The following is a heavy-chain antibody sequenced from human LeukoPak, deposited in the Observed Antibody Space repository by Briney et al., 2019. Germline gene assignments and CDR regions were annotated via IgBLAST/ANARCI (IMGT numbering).Heavy chain of an antibody. V-gene: IGHV3-30*04. CDR3: ARDSNDILTGYYIGQFDY. Sequence: GGSLRLSCAASGFTFSSYAMHWVRQAPGKGLEWVAVISYDGSNKYYADSVKGRFTISRDNSKNTLYLQMNSPRAEDTAVYYCARDSNDILTGYYIGQFDYWGQGTLVTVSS. CDR1: GFTFSSYA. J-gene: IGHJ4*02. CDR2: ISYDGSNK. D-gene: IGHD3-9*01.